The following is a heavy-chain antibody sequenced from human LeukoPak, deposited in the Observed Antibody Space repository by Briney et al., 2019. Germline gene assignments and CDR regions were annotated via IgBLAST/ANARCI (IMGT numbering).Heavy chain of an antibody. CDR1: GFSFSSTF. CDR3: ATESSAALDY. CDR2: IDTVDYT. J-gene: IGHJ4*02. V-gene: IGHV3-69-1*01. D-gene: IGHD6-13*01. Sequence: GGSLRLSCATSGFSFSSTFLNWVRQAPGKGLQYVSSIDTVDYTYYADSVKGGFTISRDNAKNSLYLQMNSLRSEDTAVYFCATESSAALDYWGQGTLVTVSS.